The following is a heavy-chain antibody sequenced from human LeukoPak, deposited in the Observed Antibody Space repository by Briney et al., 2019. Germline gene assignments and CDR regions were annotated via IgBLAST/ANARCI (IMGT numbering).Heavy chain of an antibody. CDR1: GFTLSDYY. J-gene: IGHJ4*02. V-gene: IGHV3-11*04. CDR2: ISSSGSTI. Sequence: GGSLRLSCAASGFTLSDYYMSWIRQAPGKGLEWVSYISSSGSTIYYADSVKGRFTISRDNAKNSLYLQMNSLRAEDTAVYYCARYGSGSYYNSGGDDYWGQGTLVTVSS. CDR3: ARYGSGSYYNSGGDDY. D-gene: IGHD3-10*01.